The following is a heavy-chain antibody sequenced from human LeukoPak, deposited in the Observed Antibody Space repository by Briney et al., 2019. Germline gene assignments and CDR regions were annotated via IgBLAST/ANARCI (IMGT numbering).Heavy chain of an antibody. CDR1: GYTFTGYY. D-gene: IGHD3-10*01. CDR3: ARDLAYYGSKTGYYYMDV. Sequence: GASVKVSCKASGYTFTGYYMHWVRQAPGQGLEWMGWINPNSGGTNYAQKFQGRVTMTRDTSISTAYMELSRLRSDDTAVYYCARDLAYYGSKTGYYYMDVWGKGTTVTVSS. CDR2: INPNSGGT. V-gene: IGHV1-2*02. J-gene: IGHJ6*03.